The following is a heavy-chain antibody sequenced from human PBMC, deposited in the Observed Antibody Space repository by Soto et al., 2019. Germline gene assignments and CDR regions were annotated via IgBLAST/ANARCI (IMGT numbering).Heavy chain of an antibody. Sequence: GGSLRLSCAASGFTFSSYSMNWVHQAPGKGLEWVSYISSSSSTIYYADSVKGRFTISRDNAKNSLYLQMNSLRAEDTAVYYCARGAYLNWFDPWGQGTLVTVSS. CDR3: ARGAYLNWFDP. CDR1: GFTFSSYS. J-gene: IGHJ5*02. V-gene: IGHV3-48*01. CDR2: ISSSSSTI.